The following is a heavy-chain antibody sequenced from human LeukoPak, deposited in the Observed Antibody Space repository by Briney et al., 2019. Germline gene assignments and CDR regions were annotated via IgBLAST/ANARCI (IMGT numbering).Heavy chain of an antibody. V-gene: IGHV3-74*01. CDR2: ISPTGSTT. CDR1: GYSFSGHW. J-gene: IGHJ4*02. D-gene: IGHD6-6*01. Sequence: GGSLRLSCIASGYSFSGHWMHWARQLPGKGLVWVSRISPTGSTTSYADSVKGRFTVSRDNAKNTLYLQVNNLRAEDTAVYYCARGPNSNWSGLDFWGQGTLLTVSS. CDR3: ARGPNSNWSGLDF.